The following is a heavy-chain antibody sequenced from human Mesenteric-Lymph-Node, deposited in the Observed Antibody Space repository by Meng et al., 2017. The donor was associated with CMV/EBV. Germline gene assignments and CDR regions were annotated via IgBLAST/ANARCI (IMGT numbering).Heavy chain of an antibody. CDR2: IYWDDDK. CDR3: AHTNWGSLVFDY. J-gene: IGHJ4*02. Sequence: CTCSGFSLSDSGVGVGWIRQPPGKALEWLALIYWDDDKRYSPSLKSRLTVTKDTSKNQVVLTMTNMDPVDTATYYCAHTNWGSLVFDYWGQGTLVTVSS. CDR1: GFSLSDSGVG. V-gene: IGHV2-5*02. D-gene: IGHD7-27*01.